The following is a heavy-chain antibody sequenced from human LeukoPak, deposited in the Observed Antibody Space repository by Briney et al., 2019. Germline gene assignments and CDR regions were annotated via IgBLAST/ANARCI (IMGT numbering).Heavy chain of an antibody. J-gene: IGHJ4*02. CDR2: ISSRGKTT. CDR1: GFTFTDYY. V-gene: IGHV3-11*01. CDR3: SRGRDGYKY. Sequence: GGSLRLSCAPSGFTFTDYYMSWIRQAPGKGLEWLSYISSRGKTTLFADSVKGRFSVSRDNTNNTLYVQMNSLRAEDTAVYFCSRGRDGYKYWGQGTLVTVSS. D-gene: IGHD5-24*01.